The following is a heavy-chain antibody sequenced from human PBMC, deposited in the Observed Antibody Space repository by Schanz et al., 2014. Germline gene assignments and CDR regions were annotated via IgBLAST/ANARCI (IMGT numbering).Heavy chain of an antibody. CDR3: AKDPYDVLTGYQYYFDY. J-gene: IGHJ4*02. CDR2: INGSGNAT. V-gene: IGHV3-23*01. D-gene: IGHD3-9*01. CDR1: GFTFATYA. Sequence: EVKLLESGGGLVQPGGSLRLSCAASGFTFATYAMSWVRQAPGKGLEWVAAINGSGNATYYADSVKGRFTISRDNSRNTLLLQMKRLRVEDTAVYFCAKDPYDVLTGYQYYFDYWGPGRLXTVSS.